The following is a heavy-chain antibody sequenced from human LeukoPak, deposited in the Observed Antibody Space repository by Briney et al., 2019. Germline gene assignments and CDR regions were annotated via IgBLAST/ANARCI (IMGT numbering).Heavy chain of an antibody. CDR1: GGSFSGYY. V-gene: IGHV4-34*01. J-gene: IGHJ6*02. CDR3: ARVGYSSREGYYALDV. Sequence: PSETLSLTCAVYGGSFSGYYWSWIRQPPGKGLEWIGEINHSGSTNYNPSLKSRVTISGDTSKNQFSLKLRSVTAADTAVYYCARVGYSSREGYYALDVWGQGTTVTVSS. CDR2: INHSGST. D-gene: IGHD6-13*01.